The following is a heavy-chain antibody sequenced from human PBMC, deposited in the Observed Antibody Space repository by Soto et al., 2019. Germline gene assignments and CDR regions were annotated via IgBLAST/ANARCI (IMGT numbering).Heavy chain of an antibody. V-gene: IGHV3-23*01. CDR1: ELTLSSYA. D-gene: IGHD4-17*01. CDR2: ISGSGGST. CDR3: AKHSMTTVTLLDY. J-gene: IGHJ4*02. Sequence: EVQLLESGGGLVQPGGSLRLSCAASELTLSSYAMIWVRQAPGKGLEWVSAISGSGGSTYYADSVKGRFTISRDNSKNTLYLQMNSLRAEDTAVYYCAKHSMTTVTLLDYWGQGTLVTVSS.